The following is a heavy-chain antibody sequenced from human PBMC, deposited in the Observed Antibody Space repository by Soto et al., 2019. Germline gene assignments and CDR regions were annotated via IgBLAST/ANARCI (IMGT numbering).Heavy chain of an antibody. J-gene: IGHJ6*02. CDR1: GGSISSSNW. CDR3: ARDRVAAAGTGYYGMDV. D-gene: IGHD6-13*01. Sequence: QVQLQESGPGLVKPSGTLSLTCAVSGGSISSSNWWSWVRQPPVKGLEWIGEIYHSGSTNYNPSLKSRVTISVDKSKTQFTLKLSSVTAADTAVYYCARDRVAAAGTGYYGMDVWGQGTTVTVSS. CDR2: IYHSGST. V-gene: IGHV4-4*02.